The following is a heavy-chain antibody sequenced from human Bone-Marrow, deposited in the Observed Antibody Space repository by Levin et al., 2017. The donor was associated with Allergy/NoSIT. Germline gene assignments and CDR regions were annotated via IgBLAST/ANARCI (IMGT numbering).Heavy chain of an antibody. CDR2: IRSKTYGGTT. J-gene: IGHJ4*02. Sequence: GGSLRLSCTASGFTFGDYGLSWVRQAPGKGLEWISFIRSKTYGGTTDYAASVSGRFIISRDDSKYITYLQMNSLKTEDTAVYYCTGDVYYYDSSGHLRTYFESWGQGTLVTVSS. D-gene: IGHD3-22*01. CDR1: GFTFGDYG. V-gene: IGHV3-49*04. CDR3: TGDVYYYDSSGHLRTYFES.